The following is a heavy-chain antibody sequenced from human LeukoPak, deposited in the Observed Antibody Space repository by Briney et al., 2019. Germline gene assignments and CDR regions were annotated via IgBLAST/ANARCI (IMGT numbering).Heavy chain of an antibody. J-gene: IGHJ4*02. CDR1: GFILRILW. CDR3: ARLSAMVRGPEDIFYFQY. V-gene: IGHV3-7*01. CDR2: IRPGGREK. D-gene: IGHD3-10*01. Sequence: PGGSLRLSCETSGFILRILWMSWVPEAPGKGLEWGANIRPGGREKYYVDSVKGRFTISRDIAKQSVFLQMTSLRVEDTAVYYCARLSAMVRGPEDIFYFQYWGLGTLVTVSS.